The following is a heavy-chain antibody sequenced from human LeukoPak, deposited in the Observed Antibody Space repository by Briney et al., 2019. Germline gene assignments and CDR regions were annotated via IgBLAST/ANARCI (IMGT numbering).Heavy chain of an antibody. J-gene: IGHJ4*02. CDR2: ISYYGSNK. Sequence: GGSLRLSCAASGFTFSSYAMHWVRQAPGKGLEWVAVISYYGSNKYYADSVKGRFTISRDNSKNTLYLQMNSLRAEDTAVYYCARDVTFGSYCSSTSCQGIFWGQGTLVTVSS. D-gene: IGHD2-2*01. V-gene: IGHV3-30*01. CDR1: GFTFSSYA. CDR3: ARDVTFGSYCSSTSCQGIF.